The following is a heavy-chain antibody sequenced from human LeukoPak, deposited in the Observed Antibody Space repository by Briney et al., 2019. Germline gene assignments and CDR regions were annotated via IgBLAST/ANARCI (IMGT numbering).Heavy chain of an antibody. V-gene: IGHV3-21*01. D-gene: IGHD2-21*01. Sequence: GGSLRLSCAASGFIFSSYTMNWVRQAPGKGLEWVSSIGSGSGFTFSADSVKGRFTISRYNAKNSLYLQMNSLRVEDTAVYYCERVAGHCRDCWGQGTLVTVSS. CDR1: GFIFSSYT. J-gene: IGHJ4*02. CDR2: IGSGSGFT. CDR3: ERVAGHCRDC.